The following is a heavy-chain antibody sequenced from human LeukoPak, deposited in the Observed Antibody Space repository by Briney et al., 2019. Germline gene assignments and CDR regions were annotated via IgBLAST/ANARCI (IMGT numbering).Heavy chain of an antibody. V-gene: IGHV4-39*02. Sequence: SETLSLTCTVSGGSISSSSYYWGWIRQPPGKGLEYIGTIYYGGSTYYSPSLKSRVTISIDTSRNQFSLKLTSVTAADTAVYYCAREGGSAVDYWGQGTLVTVSS. CDR3: AREGGSAVDY. D-gene: IGHD2-15*01. CDR2: IYYGGST. J-gene: IGHJ4*02. CDR1: GGSISSSSYY.